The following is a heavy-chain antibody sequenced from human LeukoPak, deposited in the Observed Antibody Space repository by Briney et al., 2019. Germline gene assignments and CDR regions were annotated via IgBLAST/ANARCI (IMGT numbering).Heavy chain of an antibody. CDR1: GGSISSGGYS. CDR3: ARLVAATGNFDY. Sequence: SQTLSLTCAVSGGSISSGGYSWSSVRQPPGKGLEWIGYIYHSGSTYYNPSLKSRVTISVDRSKNQFSLKLSSVTAADTAVYYCARLVAATGNFDYWGQGTLVTVSS. V-gene: IGHV4-30-2*01. CDR2: IYHSGST. J-gene: IGHJ4*02. D-gene: IGHD6-13*01.